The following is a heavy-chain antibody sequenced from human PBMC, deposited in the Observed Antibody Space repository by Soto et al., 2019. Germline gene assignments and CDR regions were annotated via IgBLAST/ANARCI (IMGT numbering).Heavy chain of an antibody. D-gene: IGHD6-19*01. J-gene: IGHJ4*02. CDR3: SKEEEDQGSGWDLGVDY. Sequence: QVQLVESGGGVVQPGRSLRLSCEASGFTFGSYGMHWVRQAPGKGLEWVAVIGYDGSNKYYADSVKGRFTISRDNSKNTLYLQMNSLRAEDTAVYYCSKEEEDQGSGWDLGVDYWGQGTLVTVSS. CDR2: IGYDGSNK. V-gene: IGHV3-30*18. CDR1: GFTFGSYG.